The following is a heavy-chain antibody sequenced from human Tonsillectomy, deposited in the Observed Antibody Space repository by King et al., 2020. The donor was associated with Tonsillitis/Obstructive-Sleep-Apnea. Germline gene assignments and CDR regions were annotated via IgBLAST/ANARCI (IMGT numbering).Heavy chain of an antibody. J-gene: IGHJ4*02. Sequence: VQLQESGPGLVKPSETLSLTCTVSGGSISSYYWSWIRQPPGKGLEWIGYIYYSGSTNYNPSLKSRVTISVDTSKNQFSLKLSSVTAADTAVYYCARLSCGGDCYLGYFEYWGQGTLVTVSS. V-gene: IGHV4-59*08. D-gene: IGHD2-21*01. CDR3: ARLSCGGDCYLGYFEY. CDR2: IYYSGST. CDR1: GGSISSYY.